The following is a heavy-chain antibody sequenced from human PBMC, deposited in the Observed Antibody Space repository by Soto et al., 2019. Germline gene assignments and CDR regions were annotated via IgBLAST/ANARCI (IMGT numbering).Heavy chain of an antibody. D-gene: IGHD3-10*01. CDR2: ISGSGGST. CDR3: AKEWGGEWFGELFPWFDP. V-gene: IGHV3-23*01. J-gene: IGHJ5*02. CDR1: GFTFSSYA. Sequence: GGSLRLSCAASGFTFSSYAMSWVRQAPGKGLEWVSAISGSGGSTYYADSVKGRFTISRDNSKNTLYLQMNSLRAEDTAVYYCAKEWGGEWFGELFPWFDPWGQGTLVTVSS.